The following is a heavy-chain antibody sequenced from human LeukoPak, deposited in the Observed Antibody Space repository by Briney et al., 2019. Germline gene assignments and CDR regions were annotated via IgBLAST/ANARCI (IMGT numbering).Heavy chain of an antibody. Sequence: GGSLRLSCAASGFTFSSYTMNWVRQPPGKGLEWVSNIGTSSTTIYYADSVKGRFTISRDNAKNSLYLQMNSLRADDTAVYYCASFAAGGSYYYYMDVWGKGTTVTVSS. CDR3: ASFAAGGSYYYYMDV. CDR1: GFTFSSYT. J-gene: IGHJ6*03. V-gene: IGHV3-48*01. D-gene: IGHD6-25*01. CDR2: IGTSSTTI.